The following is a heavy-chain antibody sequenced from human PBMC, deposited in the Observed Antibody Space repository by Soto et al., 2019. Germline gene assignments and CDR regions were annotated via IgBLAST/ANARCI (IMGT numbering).Heavy chain of an antibody. V-gene: IGHV1-18*01. CDR1: GYAFTTYG. Sequence: QVHLVQSGAEVKKPGASVKVSCQGSGYAFTTYGITWVRQAPGQGLEWMGWISAHNGNTNYAQKLQGRVTVTRDTSTSTAYMELRSLIYDGTGVYDCARGRYGDYWGQGALVTVSS. J-gene: IGHJ4*02. CDR3: ARGRYGDY. CDR2: ISAHNGNT. D-gene: IGHD1-1*01.